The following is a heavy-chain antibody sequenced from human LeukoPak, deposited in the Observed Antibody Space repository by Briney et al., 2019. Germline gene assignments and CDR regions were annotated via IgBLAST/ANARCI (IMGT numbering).Heavy chain of an antibody. CDR2: IKQDGSEK. D-gene: IGHD3-3*01. CDR1: GFTFSSYW. CDR3: AREGVTIFGVVFDY. V-gene: IGHV3-7*01. Sequence: GGSLRLSCAASGFTFSSYWMSWVRQAPGKGLEWVANIKQDGSEKYYVDSVKGRFTISRDNAKNSLYLQMNSLRAEDTAVYYCAREGVTIFGVVFDYWGQGTLVTVSS. J-gene: IGHJ4*02.